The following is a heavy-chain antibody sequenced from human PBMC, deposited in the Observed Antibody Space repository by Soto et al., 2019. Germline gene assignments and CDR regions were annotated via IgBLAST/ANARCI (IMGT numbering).Heavy chain of an antibody. CDR3: VREGGDNWFDP. Sequence: SETLSLTCTVSGGSISSGDYYWSWIRQPPGKGLEWIGYIYYSGSTFYNPSLKNRVTISLDTSKIQFSLKLSSVTAADTAVYCCVREGGDNWFDPWGQGTLVTVSS. CDR2: IYYSGST. CDR1: GGSISSGDYY. D-gene: IGHD3-16*01. V-gene: IGHV4-30-4*01. J-gene: IGHJ5*02.